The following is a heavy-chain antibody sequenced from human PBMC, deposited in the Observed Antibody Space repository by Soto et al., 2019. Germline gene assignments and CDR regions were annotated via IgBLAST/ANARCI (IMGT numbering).Heavy chain of an antibody. CDR1: GGTFSSYA. V-gene: IGHV1-69*13. D-gene: IGHD5-18*01. J-gene: IGHJ5*02. Sequence: ASVKVSCKASGGTFSSYAISWVRQAPGQGLEWMGGIIPIFGTANYAQKFQGRVTITADESTSTAYMELSSLRSEDTAVYYCARDQNGYSYGLIGNWFDPWGQGTLVTSPQ. CDR2: IIPIFGTA. CDR3: ARDQNGYSYGLIGNWFDP.